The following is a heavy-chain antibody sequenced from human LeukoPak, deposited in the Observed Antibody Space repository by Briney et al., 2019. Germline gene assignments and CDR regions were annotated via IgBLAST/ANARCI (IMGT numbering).Heavy chain of an antibody. CDR2: IKQDGSEK. CDR1: GFTFSTYW. D-gene: IGHD6-13*01. V-gene: IGHV3-7*01. J-gene: IGHJ4*02. Sequence: GGSLRLSCAASGFTFSTYWMSWVRQAPGKGLEWVANIKQDGSEKYYVDSVKGRFIISRDNAKNSLYLQMNSLRAEDTAMYYCARDSAGNDYWGQGTLLTVS. CDR3: ARDSAGNDY.